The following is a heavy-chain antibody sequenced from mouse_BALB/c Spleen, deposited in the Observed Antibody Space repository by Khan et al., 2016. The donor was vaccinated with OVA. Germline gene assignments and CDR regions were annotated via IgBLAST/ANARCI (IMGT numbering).Heavy chain of an antibody. Sequence: VQLQESGTELVRPGASMKLSCKASGYTFTNYWINWVKPRPGQGLEWIGNIYPYDSYTNYNQKFKDKATLTVDESSSTAYLQLRSPTTEDAAFYYGSREVRLHYYAMHYWGQGTSVTVSS. V-gene: IGHV1-69*02. CDR3: SREVRLHYYAMHY. J-gene: IGHJ4*01. CDR2: IYPYDSYT. D-gene: IGHD2-14*01. CDR1: GYTFTNYW.